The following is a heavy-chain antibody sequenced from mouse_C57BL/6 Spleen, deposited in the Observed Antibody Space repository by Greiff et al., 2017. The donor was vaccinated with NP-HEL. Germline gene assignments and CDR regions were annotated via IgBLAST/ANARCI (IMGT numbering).Heavy chain of an antibody. CDR2: ISSGGDYI. Sequence: EVQLVESGEGLVKPGGSLKLSCAASGFTFSSYAMSWVRQTPEKRLEWVAYISSGGDYIYYADTVKGRFTISRDNARNTLYLQMSSLKSEDTAMYYCTRGPDGYYGYFDVWGTGTTVTVSS. V-gene: IGHV5-9-1*02. D-gene: IGHD2-3*01. CDR1: GFTFSSYA. J-gene: IGHJ1*03. CDR3: TRGPDGYYGYFDV.